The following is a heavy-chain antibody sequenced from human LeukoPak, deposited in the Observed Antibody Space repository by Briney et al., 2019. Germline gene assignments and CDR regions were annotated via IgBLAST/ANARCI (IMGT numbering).Heavy chain of an antibody. CDR1: GGSFSGYY. V-gene: IGHV4-34*01. J-gene: IGHJ6*02. CDR2: INHSGST. D-gene: IGHD4-17*01. CDR3: ARGLVTVTNYYYGMDV. Sequence: SETLSLKCAVYGGSFSGYYWSWIRQPPGKGLEWIGEINHSGSTNYNPSLKSRVTISVDTSKNQFSLKLSSVTAADTAVYYCARGLVTVTNYYYGMDVWGQGTTVTVSS.